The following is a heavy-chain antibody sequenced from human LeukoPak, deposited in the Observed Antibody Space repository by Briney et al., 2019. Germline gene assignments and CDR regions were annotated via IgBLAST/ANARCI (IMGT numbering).Heavy chain of an antibody. CDR3: ARDGAFDI. Sequence: GASVKVSRKASGYTFTGYYIHWVRQAPGQGLEWMGWINPDSGGTNSAQKFQGRVTLTRGTSISTVYMELSRLRSDDTAVYYCARDGAFDIWGQGTMVTVSS. CDR2: INPDSGGT. J-gene: IGHJ3*02. V-gene: IGHV1-2*02. CDR1: GYTFTGYY.